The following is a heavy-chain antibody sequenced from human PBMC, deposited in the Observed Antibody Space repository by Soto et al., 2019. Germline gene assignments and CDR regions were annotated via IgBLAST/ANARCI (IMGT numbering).Heavy chain of an antibody. J-gene: IGHJ6*02. Sequence: EVQLVESGGALVLPGESLRLSCAASGFTFTSYWMSWVRQAPGKGLEWVAIINQDGSEKNSVASVKGRFTISSDNAKTSVYLEMTSLRVEDTAVYYCARDQRGGSYGMDVWGQGTTVTAS. D-gene: IGHD3-10*01. V-gene: IGHV3-7*01. CDR1: GFTFTSYW. CDR3: ARDQRGGSYGMDV. CDR2: INQDGSEK.